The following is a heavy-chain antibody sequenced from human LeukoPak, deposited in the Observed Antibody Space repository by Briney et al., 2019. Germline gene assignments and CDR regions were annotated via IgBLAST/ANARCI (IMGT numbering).Heavy chain of an antibody. Sequence: GGSLRLSCAASGFTFSSYAMSWVRQAPGKGLEWVSAISGSGGSTYYADSVKGRFTISRDNSKNTLYLQMNSLRAEDTAVYYCAKGSRLGDPLYCGGGSCYGLFDYWGQGTLVTVSS. V-gene: IGHV3-23*01. D-gene: IGHD2-15*01. CDR3: AKGSRLGDPLYCGGGSCYGLFDY. J-gene: IGHJ4*02. CDR1: GFTFSSYA. CDR2: ISGSGGST.